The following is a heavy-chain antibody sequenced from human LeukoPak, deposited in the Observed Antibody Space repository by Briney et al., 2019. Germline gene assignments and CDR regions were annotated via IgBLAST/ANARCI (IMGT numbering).Heavy chain of an antibody. V-gene: IGHV1-69*05. CDR2: IIPIFGTA. J-gene: IGHJ5*02. D-gene: IGHD5-24*01. CDR1: GGTFSSYA. Sequence: SVKVSCRASGGTFSSYAISWVRQAPGQGLEWMGGIIPIFGTANYAQKFQGRVTMTRNTSISTAYMELSSLRSEDTAVYYCARGWLQLPWFDPWGQGTLVTVSS. CDR3: ARGWLQLPWFDP.